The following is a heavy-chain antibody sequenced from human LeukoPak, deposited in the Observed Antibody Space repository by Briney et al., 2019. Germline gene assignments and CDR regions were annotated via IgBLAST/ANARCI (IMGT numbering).Heavy chain of an antibody. Sequence: SETLSLTCTVSGGSISSGSYYWSWIRQPAGKGLEWIGRIYTSGSTNYNPSLKSRVTISVDTSKNQFSLKLSSVTAADTAVYYCAREGRTDYDFWSGPLEGSYYFDYWGQETLVTVSS. J-gene: IGHJ4*02. CDR1: GGSISSGSYY. CDR3: AREGRTDYDFWSGPLEGSYYFDY. D-gene: IGHD3-3*01. V-gene: IGHV4-61*02. CDR2: IYTSGST.